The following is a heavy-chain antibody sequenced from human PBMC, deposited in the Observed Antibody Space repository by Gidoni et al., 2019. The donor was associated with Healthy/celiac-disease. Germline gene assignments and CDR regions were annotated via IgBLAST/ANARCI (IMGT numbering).Heavy chain of an antibody. V-gene: IGHV4-59*08. CDR1: GGSISSYY. CDR2: IYYSGST. J-gene: IGHJ4*02. Sequence: QVQLQESGPGLVKPSETLSLTCTVSGGSISSYYWSWIRQPPGKGLEWIGYIYYSGSTNYNPSLKSRVTISVDTSKNQFSLKLSSVTAADTAVYYCARRTLDFEEDYWGQGTLVTVSS. CDR3: ARRTLDFEEDY. D-gene: IGHD6-6*01.